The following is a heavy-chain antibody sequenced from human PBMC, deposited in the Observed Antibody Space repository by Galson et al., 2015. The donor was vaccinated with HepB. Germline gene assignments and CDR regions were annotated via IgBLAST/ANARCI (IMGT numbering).Heavy chain of an antibody. CDR3: ARDRRDGSSGWYYYYGMDV. Sequence: VKVSCKASGYTFTSYGISWVRQAPGQGLEWMGWISAYNGNTNYAQKLQGRVTMTTDTSTSTAYMELRSLRSDDTAVYYRARDRRDGSSGWYYYYGMDVWGRGTTVTVSS. CDR2: ISAYNGNT. V-gene: IGHV1-18*01. CDR1: GYTFTSYG. D-gene: IGHD6-19*01. J-gene: IGHJ6*02.